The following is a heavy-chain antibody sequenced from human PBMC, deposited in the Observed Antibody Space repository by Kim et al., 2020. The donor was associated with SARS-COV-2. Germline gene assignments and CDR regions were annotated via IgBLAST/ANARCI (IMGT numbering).Heavy chain of an antibody. CDR1: GDSVSSNTVA. Sequence: SQTLSLTCAISGDSVSSNTVAWNWVRQSPSRGLEWLGRTYYRSKWYNDYAVSVKSRITINPDTTKNQFSLQLNSVTPEDTAVYYCARDVLGRVDCSSTRCYENWSFDLWGRGTLVTVSS. CDR3: ARDVLGRVDCSSTRCYENWSFDL. V-gene: IGHV6-1*01. CDR2: TYYRSKWYN. J-gene: IGHJ2*01. D-gene: IGHD2-2*01.